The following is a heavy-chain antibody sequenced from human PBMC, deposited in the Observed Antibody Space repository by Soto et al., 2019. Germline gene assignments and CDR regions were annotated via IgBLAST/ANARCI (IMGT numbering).Heavy chain of an antibody. D-gene: IGHD2-15*01. CDR3: ARDSPARIFQMGEDYYYGMDV. V-gene: IGHV3-21*01. CDR1: GFTFSSYS. Sequence: LRLSCAASGFTFSSYSMNWVRQAPGKGLEWVSSISSSSSYIYYADSVKGRFTISRDNAKNSLYLQMNSLRAEDTAVYYCARDSPARIFQMGEDYYYGMDVWGQGTTVTVSS. CDR2: ISSSSSYI. J-gene: IGHJ6*02.